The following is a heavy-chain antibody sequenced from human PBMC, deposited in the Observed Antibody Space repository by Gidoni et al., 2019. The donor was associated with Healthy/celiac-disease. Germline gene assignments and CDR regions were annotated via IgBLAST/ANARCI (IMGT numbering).Heavy chain of an antibody. CDR2: ISSSSSYI. CDR3: ARDRRAGEAFDI. D-gene: IGHD3-16*01. J-gene: IGHJ3*02. CDR1: GFTFSSYS. V-gene: IGHV3-21*01. Sequence: EVQLVESGGGLVKPGGSLRLSCAASGFTFSSYSMNWVRQAPGKGLEWVSSISSSSSYIYYADSVKGRFTISRDNAKNSLYLQMNSRRAEDTAVYNCARDRRAGEAFDIWGQGTMVTVSS.